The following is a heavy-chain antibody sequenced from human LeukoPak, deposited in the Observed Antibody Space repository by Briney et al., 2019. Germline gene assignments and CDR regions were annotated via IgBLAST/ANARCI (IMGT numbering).Heavy chain of an antibody. V-gene: IGHV5-51*01. CDR3: ARRVAPRPFDY. D-gene: IGHD6-6*01. CDR1: GYSFPNYW. J-gene: IGHJ4*02. Sequence: GESLKISCKGSGYSFPNYWIGWVRQMPGKGLEWMGIIYPGDSDTRYSPSFQGQVTISADKSISTAYLQWSSLKASDTAIYYCARRVAPRPFDYWGQGTLVTVSS. CDR2: IYPGDSDT.